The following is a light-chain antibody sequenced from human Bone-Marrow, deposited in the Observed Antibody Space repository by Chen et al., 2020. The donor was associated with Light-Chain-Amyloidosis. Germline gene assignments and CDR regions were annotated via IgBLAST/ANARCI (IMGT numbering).Light chain of an antibody. CDR1: QDISSY. CDR2: AAS. J-gene: IGKJ3*01. CDR3: QQVNSYPLFT. V-gene: IGKV1-9*01. Sequence: IQLTQSPSSLSASVGDRVTVTCRASQDISSYLAWYQQKPGKAHKLLLYAASTLQSGVPSRFSGSGSGTDFTLTISSLQPEDFATYYCQQVNSYPLFTFGPGTKVDIK.